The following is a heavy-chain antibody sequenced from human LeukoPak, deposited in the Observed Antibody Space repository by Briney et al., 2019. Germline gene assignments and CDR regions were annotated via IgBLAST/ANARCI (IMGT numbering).Heavy chain of an antibody. V-gene: IGHV3-23*01. Sequence: GWSLRLSCAASGFTFSSYAMSWVRQAPGKGLEWVSAISGIGGSTYYAASVKGRFTISRENSQNTLYPQMNSLRAEDTAVYYCAKAETGYYDISGYHIWGQGTMVTVSS. D-gene: IGHD3-22*01. CDR2: ISGIGGST. CDR1: GFTFSSYA. CDR3: AKAETGYYDISGYHI. J-gene: IGHJ3*02.